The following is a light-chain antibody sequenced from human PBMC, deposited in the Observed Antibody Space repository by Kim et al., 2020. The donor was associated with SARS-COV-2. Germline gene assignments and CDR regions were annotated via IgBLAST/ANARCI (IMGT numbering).Light chain of an antibody. J-gene: IGKJ1*01. Sequence: DIQMTQSPSCLSASVGDRVTITCRASQSINNFFNWYQHKSGKAPKLLISVVSSLQSGVPSRFSGNGSGTEFTLTISRLQPEDFATYYCQQSDSSPPTFGQGTKVEI. CDR2: VVS. CDR1: QSINNF. V-gene: IGKV1-39*01. CDR3: QQSDSSPPT.